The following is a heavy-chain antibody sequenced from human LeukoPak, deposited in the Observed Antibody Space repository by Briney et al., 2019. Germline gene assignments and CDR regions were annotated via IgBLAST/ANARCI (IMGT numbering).Heavy chain of an antibody. CDR3: ARDAGRYFDWLGY. Sequence: TGGSLSLSCAASGFTVSNYAMSWVRQAPGKGLEWVSSRGAGGGGPHYADSVKGRFTISRDNSKNTLYLQMNSLRAEDTAVYYCARDAGRYFDWLGYWGQGTLVTVSS. CDR2: RGAGGGGP. V-gene: IGHV3-23*01. CDR1: GFTVSNYA. J-gene: IGHJ4*02. D-gene: IGHD3-9*01.